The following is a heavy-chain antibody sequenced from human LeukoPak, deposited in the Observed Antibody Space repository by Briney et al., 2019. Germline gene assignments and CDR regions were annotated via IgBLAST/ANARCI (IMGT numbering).Heavy chain of an antibody. D-gene: IGHD4-17*01. CDR3: AVSETTVTTAFDY. Sequence: PGGSLRLSCAASGFTFSSNSMNWVRQAPGKGLEWVSSISSSSSYIYYADSVKGRFTISRDNAKNSLYLQMNSLRAEDTAVYYCAVSETTVTTAFDYWGQGTLVTVSS. CDR1: GFTFSSNS. CDR2: ISSSSSYI. J-gene: IGHJ4*02. V-gene: IGHV3-21*01.